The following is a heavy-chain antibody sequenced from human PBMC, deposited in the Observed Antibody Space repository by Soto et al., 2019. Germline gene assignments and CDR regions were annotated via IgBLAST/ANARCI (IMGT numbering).Heavy chain of an antibody. CDR1: GYSFTSYW. CDR3: ARRMRSGYNTIGAFDS. V-gene: IGHV5-51*01. Sequence: GESLKISCKGSGYSFTSYWIGWVRQMPGKGLEWMGIIYPGDSDTRYSPSFQGQVTISADKSISTAYLQWSSLKASDTAMYYCARRMRSGYNTIGAFDSWGQGMMVTVAS. CDR2: IYPGDSDT. D-gene: IGHD1-1*01. J-gene: IGHJ3*02.